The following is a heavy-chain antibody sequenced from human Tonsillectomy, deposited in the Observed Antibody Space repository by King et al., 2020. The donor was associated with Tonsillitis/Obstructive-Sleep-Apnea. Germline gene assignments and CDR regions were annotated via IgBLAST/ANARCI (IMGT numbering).Heavy chain of an antibody. J-gene: IGHJ4*02. CDR2: IYYSGST. CDR1: GGSISSGGYY. Sequence: VQLQESGPGLVKPSQTLSLTCTVSGGSISSGGYYWRWIRQHPGKGLEWIGYIYYSGSTYYNPSLKSLVTISVDTSKNQFSLKLSSVTAADTAVYYCARAGIDDFWSGYHTYYFDYWGQGTLVTVSS. D-gene: IGHD3-3*01. V-gene: IGHV4-31*01. CDR3: ARAGIDDFWSGYHTYYFDY.